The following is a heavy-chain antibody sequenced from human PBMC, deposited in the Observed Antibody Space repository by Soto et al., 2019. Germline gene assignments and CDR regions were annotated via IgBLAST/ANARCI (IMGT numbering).Heavy chain of an antibody. D-gene: IGHD3-3*01. J-gene: IGHJ4*02. CDR2: ISGSDGST. CDR3: AKGRSDFWSGYWTFGY. V-gene: IGHV3-23*01. CDR1: GFTFSSSSSHA. Sequence: GGSLRLSCAASGFTFSSSSSHAMSWVRQAPGKGLEWVSAISGSDGSTYYADSVKGRFTISRDNSKNTLSLQMNSLRVEDTAVYFCAKGRSDFWSGYWTFGYWGQGPLVTVSS.